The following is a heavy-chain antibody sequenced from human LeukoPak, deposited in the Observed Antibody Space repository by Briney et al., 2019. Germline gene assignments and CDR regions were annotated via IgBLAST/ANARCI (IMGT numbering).Heavy chain of an antibody. CDR3: AREGIDDTETDAFDI. D-gene: IGHD3-9*01. CDR1: GFTFSSYS. J-gene: IGHJ3*02. Sequence: GGSLRLSCAASGFTFSSYSMNWVRQAPGKGLEWVSSISSSSSYIYYADSVKGRFTISRDNAKNSLYLQMNSLRAEDTAVYYCAREGIDDTETDAFDIWGQGTMVTVSS. V-gene: IGHV3-21*01. CDR2: ISSSSSYI.